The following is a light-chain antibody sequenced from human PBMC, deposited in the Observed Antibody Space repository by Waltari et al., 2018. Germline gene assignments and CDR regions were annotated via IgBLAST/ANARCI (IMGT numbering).Light chain of an antibody. V-gene: IGLV2-14*01. CDR2: AVS. J-gene: IGLJ3*02. CDR3: ALYTSRGV. Sequence: QSALTQPASVSVSPGQSITISCTGTSADVGYFDYVSWYQQYPGKAPKLMVYAVSNRPSGVSDRFSGSKAGSTASLTISGLQAEDEADYYCALYTSRGVFGGGTKLTVL. CDR1: SADVGYFDY.